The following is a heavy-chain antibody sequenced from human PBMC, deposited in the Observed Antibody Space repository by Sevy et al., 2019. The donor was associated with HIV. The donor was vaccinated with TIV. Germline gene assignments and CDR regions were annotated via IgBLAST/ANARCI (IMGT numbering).Heavy chain of an antibody. V-gene: IGHV3-23*01. J-gene: IGHJ3*01. CDR2: ISGFGNT. D-gene: IGHD3-10*02. CDR1: GFTFNTHV. CDR3: AKVLNPALEAMMEGNVRSLKGFDV. Sequence: GGSLRLSCVASGFTFNTHVMNWVRQAPGKGLEWVSSISGFGNTYYVDSVRGRFTISRDKAKNTLYLQMNSLRADDTAVYYCAKVLNPALEAMMEGNVRSLKGFDVWGQGTMVTVSS.